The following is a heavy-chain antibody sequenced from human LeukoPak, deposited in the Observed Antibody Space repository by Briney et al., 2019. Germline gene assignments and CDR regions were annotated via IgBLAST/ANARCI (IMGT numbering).Heavy chain of an antibody. Sequence: PSETLSLTCAVYGGSFSGYYWSWIRQPPGKGLEWIGEINDSESTNYNPSLKSRVTISVDTSKKQFSLKLSSVTAADTAVYYCAKDGEFYSSGWYSGGNWFDPWGQGTLVTVSS. J-gene: IGHJ5*02. CDR3: AKDGEFYSSGWYSGGNWFDP. CDR2: INDSEST. V-gene: IGHV4-34*01. D-gene: IGHD6-19*01. CDR1: GGSFSGYY.